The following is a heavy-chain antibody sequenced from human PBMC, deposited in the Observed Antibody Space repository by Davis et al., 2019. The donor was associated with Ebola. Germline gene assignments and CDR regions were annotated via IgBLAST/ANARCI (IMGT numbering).Heavy chain of an antibody. CDR1: VITFSSYA. CDR3: ARDGYYYDSSGYGSLRFDY. CDR2: ISGSGGTT. Sequence: GESLKISCADSVITFSSYAMTWVRQAPGKGLEWVSAISGSGGTTYYAGSVKGRFTVSRDNSKKTMYLQMNSLRAEDTAVYYCARDGYYYDSSGYGSLRFDYWGQGTLVTVSS. V-gene: IGHV3-23*01. D-gene: IGHD3-22*01. J-gene: IGHJ4*02.